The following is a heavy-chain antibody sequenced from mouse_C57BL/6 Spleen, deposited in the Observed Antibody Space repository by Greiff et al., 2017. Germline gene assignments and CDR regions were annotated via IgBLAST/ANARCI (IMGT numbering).Heavy chain of an antibody. J-gene: IGHJ1*03. CDR2: ISSGGSYT. D-gene: IGHD1-1*01. CDR1: GFTFSSYG. CDR3: ARHNDGSSYWYFDV. Sequence: EVMLVESGGDLVTPGGSLTLSCAASGFTFSSYGMSWVRQTPDKRLAWVATISSGGSYTSYPASVKGRFTISRDNAKNTLYLQRSSRKSEDTAMYYCARHNDGSSYWYFDVWGTGTTVTVSS. V-gene: IGHV5-6*01.